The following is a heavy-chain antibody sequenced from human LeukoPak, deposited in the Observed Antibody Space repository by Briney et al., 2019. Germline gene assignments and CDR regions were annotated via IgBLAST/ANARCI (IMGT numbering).Heavy chain of an antibody. CDR2: ISSSGSTI. J-gene: IGHJ4*02. V-gene: IGHV3-48*03. CDR3: ARAPYGYYLDY. Sequence: PGGSLRLFCAASGFIFSSYEMNWVRQAPGKGLEWVSYISSSGSTIYYADSVKGRFTISRDNAKNSLYLQMNSLRAEDTAVYYCARAPYGYYLDYWGQGTLVTVSS. D-gene: IGHD5-18*01. CDR1: GFIFSSYE.